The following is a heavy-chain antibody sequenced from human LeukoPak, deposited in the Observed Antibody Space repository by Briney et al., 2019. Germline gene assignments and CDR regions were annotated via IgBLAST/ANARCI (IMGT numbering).Heavy chain of an antibody. CDR1: GFTFSNAW. CDR2: IKSKTDGGTT. Sequence: GGSLRLSCAASGFTFSNAWMSWVRQAPGKGLEWVGRIKSKTDGGTTDYAAPVKGRFTISRDDSKNTLYLQMNSLKTEDTAVYFCTTDLPYYSHSRVFDYWGQGTPVTVSS. J-gene: IGHJ4*02. V-gene: IGHV3-15*01. CDR3: TTDLPYYSHSRVFDY. D-gene: IGHD3-22*01.